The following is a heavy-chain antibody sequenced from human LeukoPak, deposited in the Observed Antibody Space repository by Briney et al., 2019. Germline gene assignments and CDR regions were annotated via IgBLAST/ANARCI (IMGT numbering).Heavy chain of an antibody. V-gene: IGHV3-21*01. CDR1: GLNFNNYA. Sequence: PGGTLRLSCAASGLNFNNYAMNWVRQAPGKGLEWVSSISSSSSYIYYADSVKGRFTISRDNAKNSLSLQMNSLRAEDSAVYYCAKGTVAGRQRAPPKEWFDPWGQGTLVTVSS. J-gene: IGHJ5*02. D-gene: IGHD6-6*01. CDR3: AKGTVAGRQRAPPKEWFDP. CDR2: ISSSSSYI.